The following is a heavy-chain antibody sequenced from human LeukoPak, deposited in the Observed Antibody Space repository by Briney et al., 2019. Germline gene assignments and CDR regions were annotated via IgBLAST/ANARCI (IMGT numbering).Heavy chain of an antibody. CDR2: ISSSGSTI. Sequence: GGSLRLSCAASGFTFSSYSMNWVRQAPGKGLEWVSYISSSGSTIYYADSVKGRFTISRDNAKNSLYLQMNSLRAEDTAVYYCARSSPYCGGDCYEPWYFDLWGRGTLVTVSS. V-gene: IGHV3-48*04. D-gene: IGHD2-21*02. CDR1: GFTFSSYS. J-gene: IGHJ2*01. CDR3: ARSSPYCGGDCYEPWYFDL.